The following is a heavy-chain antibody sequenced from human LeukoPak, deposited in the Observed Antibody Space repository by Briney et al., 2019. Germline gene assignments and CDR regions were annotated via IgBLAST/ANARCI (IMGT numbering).Heavy chain of an antibody. J-gene: IGHJ4*02. D-gene: IGHD3-22*01. CDR2: ISYDGSNK. Sequence: GGSLRLSCAASGFTFSSYGMHWVRQAPGKGLEWVAVISYDGSNKYYAGSVKGRFTISRDNSKNTLYLQMNSLRAEDTAVYYCAKGSSGWYFDYWGQGTLVTVSS. CDR1: GFTFSSYG. V-gene: IGHV3-30*18. CDR3: AKGSSGWYFDY.